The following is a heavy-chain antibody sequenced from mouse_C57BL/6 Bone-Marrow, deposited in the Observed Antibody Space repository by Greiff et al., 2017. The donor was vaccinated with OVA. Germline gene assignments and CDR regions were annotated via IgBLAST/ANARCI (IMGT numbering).Heavy chain of an antibody. Sequence: QVQLQQSGPELVKPGASVKISCEASGYAFSSSWMNWVKQRPGKGLEWIGRLYPGDGDTNYNGKFKGKATLTANKSSSTAYMQLSSLTSEDSAVYFCARGNYGNGDYWGQGTTLTVSS. V-gene: IGHV1-82*01. D-gene: IGHD2-1*01. CDR2: LYPGDGDT. CDR1: GYAFSSSW. J-gene: IGHJ2*01. CDR3: ARGNYGNGDY.